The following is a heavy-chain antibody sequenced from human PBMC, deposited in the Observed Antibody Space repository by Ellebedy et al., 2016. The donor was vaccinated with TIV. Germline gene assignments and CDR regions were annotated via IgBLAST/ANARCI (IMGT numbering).Heavy chain of an antibody. V-gene: IGHV3-7*01. Sequence: GESLKISCAASGFIFNDYWMHWVRQTPGRGLEWVAHINQDGSQKYYVDSVKGRFTISRDNAKNSVYLQLSSLGAEDTAVYYCARDVWGGGWAWGQGTPVTVSS. J-gene: IGHJ5*02. CDR2: INQDGSQK. D-gene: IGHD6-19*01. CDR3: ARDVWGGGWA. CDR1: GFIFNDYW.